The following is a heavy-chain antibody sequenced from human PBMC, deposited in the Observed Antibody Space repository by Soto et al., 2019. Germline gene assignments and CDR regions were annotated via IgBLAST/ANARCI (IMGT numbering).Heavy chain of an antibody. D-gene: IGHD5-12*01. J-gene: IGHJ3*01. CDR3: ARVSPPRGYGGYGAFDALDL. CDR1: GYTFTSYN. CDR2: INPHGGGS. V-gene: IGHV1-2*02. Sequence: QVQLVQSGADVKKPGASVKVSCKASGYTFTSYNIHWVRQAPGQGLEWMGWINPHGGGSNSAQKFQGRVTITRDTSISTAYMELNRLRSDDTAVYYCARVSPPRGYGGYGAFDALDLWGQGTLVTVSS.